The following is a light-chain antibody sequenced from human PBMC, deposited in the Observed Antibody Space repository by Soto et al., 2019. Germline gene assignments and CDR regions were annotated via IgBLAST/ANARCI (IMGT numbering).Light chain of an antibody. CDR2: DAS. Sequence: ESVLTQSPATLSLSPGDRATLSCRASQSITNSLAWYRHQPGQPPRLLIYDASKRATGIPARFIGSGSGTHFTLTTSSLEPEDFGLYYCEQRSNWPSVTFGGGTKVEIK. J-gene: IGKJ4*01. CDR3: EQRSNWPSVT. V-gene: IGKV3-11*01. CDR1: QSITNS.